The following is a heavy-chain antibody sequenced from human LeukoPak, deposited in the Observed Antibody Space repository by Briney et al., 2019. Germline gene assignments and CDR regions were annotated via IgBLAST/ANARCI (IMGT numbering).Heavy chain of an antibody. CDR3: AKVQYSSGYYSPGGFDL. CDR1: GFTFSSYA. D-gene: IGHD3-22*01. V-gene: IGHV3-23*01. J-gene: IGHJ2*01. Sequence: GSLRLSCAASGFTFSSYAMSWVRQAPGKGLEWVSAISGSGGSTYYADSVKGRFTISRDNSKNTLYLQMNSLRAEDTAVYYCAKVQYSSGYYSPGGFDLWGRGTLVTVSS. CDR2: ISGSGGST.